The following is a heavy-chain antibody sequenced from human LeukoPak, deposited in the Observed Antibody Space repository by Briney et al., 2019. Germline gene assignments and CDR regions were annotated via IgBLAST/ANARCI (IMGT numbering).Heavy chain of an antibody. CDR1: GFTFSGSA. J-gene: IGHJ3*02. D-gene: IGHD6-13*01. Sequence: GGSLKLSCAASGFTFSGSAMHWVRQASGKGLEWVGRIRSKANSYATAYAASVKGRFTISRDDSKNTAYLQMNSLKTEDTAVYYCTSDIAAAGTWFGSRLRDHIDIWGQGTMVTVSS. V-gene: IGHV3-73*01. CDR2: IRSKANSYAT. CDR3: TSDIAAAGTWFGSRLRDHIDI.